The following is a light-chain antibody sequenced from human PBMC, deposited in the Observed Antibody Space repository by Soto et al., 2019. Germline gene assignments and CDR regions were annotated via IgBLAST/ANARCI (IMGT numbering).Light chain of an antibody. CDR2: RAS. CDR1: QSVSSSY. Sequence: EIVLTQSPGTLSLSPGERATLSCTASQSVSSSYFAWYQQKFGQAPRLLIYRASTRASGIPDRFSGSGSGTAFTPTISRLEPEDVAVYYCQQYGRSTPVTFGGGTKLEIK. V-gene: IGKV3-20*01. J-gene: IGKJ4*01. CDR3: QQYGRSTPVT.